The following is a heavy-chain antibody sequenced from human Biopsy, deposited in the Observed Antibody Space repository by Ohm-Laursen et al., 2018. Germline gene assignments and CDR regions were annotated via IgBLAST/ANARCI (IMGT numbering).Heavy chain of an antibody. D-gene: IGHD3-3*01. CDR3: ARQRAGFWFDP. CDR1: GVSVSSDIYY. CDR2: IHYSGPT. J-gene: IGHJ5*02. V-gene: IGHV4-39*01. Sequence: SDTLSLTCTVSGVSVSSDIYYWGWIRQPPGKGLEWIGSIHYSGPTFYTPSLKSRVTIAVDTSKNQVSLSLTSVTVAETAVYYCARQRAGFWFDPWGQGALVTVSS.